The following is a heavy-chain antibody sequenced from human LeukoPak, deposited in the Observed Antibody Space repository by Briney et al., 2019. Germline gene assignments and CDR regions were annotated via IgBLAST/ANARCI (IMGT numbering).Heavy chain of an antibody. CDR1: GFTFSSYS. D-gene: IGHD3-3*01. CDR2: ISSSSSYI. Sequence: GGSLRLSCAASGFTFSSYSMNWVRQAPGKGLEWVSSISSSSSYIYYADSVKVRFTISRDNAKNSLYLQMNSLRAEDTAVYYCARDLSYDFWSGYFGNDYWGQGTLVTVSS. J-gene: IGHJ4*02. CDR3: ARDLSYDFWSGYFGNDY. V-gene: IGHV3-21*01.